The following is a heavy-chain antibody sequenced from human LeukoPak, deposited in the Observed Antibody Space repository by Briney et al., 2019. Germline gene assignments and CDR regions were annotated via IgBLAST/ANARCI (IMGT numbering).Heavy chain of an antibody. J-gene: IGHJ6*02. CDR1: GGSISSYY. V-gene: IGHV4-59*01. CDR2: IYYSGST. CDR3: ARAREQWLVRSYYGMDV. Sequence: PSETLSLTCAVSGGSISSYYWSWIRQPPGKGLEWIGYIYYSGSTNYNPSLKSRVTISVDTSKNQFSLKLSSVTAADTAVYYCARAREQWLVRSYYGMDVWGQGTTVTVSS. D-gene: IGHD6-19*01.